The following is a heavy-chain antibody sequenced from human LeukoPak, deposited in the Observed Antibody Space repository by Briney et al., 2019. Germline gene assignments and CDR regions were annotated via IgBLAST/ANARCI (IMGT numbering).Heavy chain of an antibody. D-gene: IGHD5-18*01. CDR3: ARDRDAAMVIGAFDV. J-gene: IGHJ3*01. Sequence: GGSLRLSCAASGFTFSSYSMNWVRQAPGKGLEWVSSISSSSSYIYYADSVKGRFTISRDNAKNSLYLQMNSLRAEDTAVYYCARDRDAAMVIGAFDVWGQGTMVTVSS. CDR1: GFTFSSYS. CDR2: ISSSSSYI. V-gene: IGHV3-21*01.